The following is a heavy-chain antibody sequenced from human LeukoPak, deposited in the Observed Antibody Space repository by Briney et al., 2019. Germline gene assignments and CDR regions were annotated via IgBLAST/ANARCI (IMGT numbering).Heavy chain of an antibody. J-gene: IGHJ3*02. D-gene: IGHD3-22*01. V-gene: IGHV3-23*01. CDR1: GFTFSSYA. CDR3: AREGHYDSTGGAFDI. Sequence: GGSLRLSCAAFGFTFSSYAMSWVRQAPGKGLEWVSAISGSGGSTYYADSVKGRFTISRDNSKNTLYLQMNSLRAEDTAVYYCAREGHYDSTGGAFDIWGQGTMVTVSS. CDR2: ISGSGGST.